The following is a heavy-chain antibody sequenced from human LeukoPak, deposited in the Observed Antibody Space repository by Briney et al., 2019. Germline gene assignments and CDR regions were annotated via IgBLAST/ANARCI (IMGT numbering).Heavy chain of an antibody. V-gene: IGHV1-69*13. CDR2: IIPIFGTA. J-gene: IGHJ4*02. CDR3: ATYYYDSSGYYYPRDY. D-gene: IGHD3-22*01. Sequence: SVKVSCKASGGTFSSYAISWVRQAPGQGLEWMVGIIPIFGTANYAQKFQGRVTITADESTSTAYMELSSLRSEDTAVYYCATYYYDSSGYYYPRDYWGQGTLVTVSS. CDR1: GGTFSSYA.